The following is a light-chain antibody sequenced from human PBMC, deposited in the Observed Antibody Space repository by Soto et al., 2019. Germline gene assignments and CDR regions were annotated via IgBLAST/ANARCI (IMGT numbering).Light chain of an antibody. J-gene: IGKJ1*01. CDR3: QQYGSSPWT. CDR2: GAS. Sequence: DIVLTQSPGTLSLSPGERATLSCRASQSVSSSYLAWYQQKPGQAPRLLIYGASSRATGIPDRFSGSGSGTDFTLTISRLEPEDFAVFYCQQYGSSPWTFGQGTKVEIE. CDR1: QSVSSSY. V-gene: IGKV3-20*01.